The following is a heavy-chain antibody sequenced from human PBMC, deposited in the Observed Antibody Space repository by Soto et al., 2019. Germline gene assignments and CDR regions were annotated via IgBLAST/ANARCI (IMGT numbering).Heavy chain of an antibody. CDR3: ATGGIYYET. CDR2: INTGGSPA. V-gene: IGHV3-11*01. J-gene: IGHJ5*02. Sequence: PGGSLRLSCTVSGFAFRHNYLTWIRQAPGKGLEWLSYINTGGSPAYYADSVKGRFTISTDIAKKSLYLQMDSLRADDTGVYYCATGGIYYETWGLGTLVTVSS. CDR1: GFAFRHNY. D-gene: IGHD1-26*01.